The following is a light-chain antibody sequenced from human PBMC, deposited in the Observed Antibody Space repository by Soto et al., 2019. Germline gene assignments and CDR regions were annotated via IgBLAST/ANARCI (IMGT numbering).Light chain of an antibody. CDR2: GAS. CDR1: QSVSSN. V-gene: IGKV3-15*01. J-gene: IGKJ2*01. CDR3: QQYNNRPPMYT. Sequence: EIVMTQSPATLSVSPGERATLSCRASQSVSSNLAWYQQKPGQAPRLLIYGASTRATGIPARFSGSGSGTEFTLTLSSLQSEDFAVYYCQQYNNRPPMYTFGQGTKLEIK.